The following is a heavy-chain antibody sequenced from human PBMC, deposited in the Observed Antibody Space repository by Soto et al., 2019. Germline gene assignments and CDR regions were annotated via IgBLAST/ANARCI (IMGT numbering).Heavy chain of an antibody. J-gene: IGHJ6*02. CDR3: ARRYCASHNFTLINSFVHL. D-gene: IGHD2-8*01. CDR1: GGTFNKFA. V-gene: IGHV1-69*01. Sequence: VQLVQSGAEVKKTGSSVKVSCKASGGTFNKFAFSWVRQAPGQGFEWMGGIFPVFRSANYAQRFRGRITITADEYTSTVYLYLTDLRSDYPAVYYCARRYCASHNFTLINSFVHLWSPGTTVTVSS. CDR2: IFPVFRSA.